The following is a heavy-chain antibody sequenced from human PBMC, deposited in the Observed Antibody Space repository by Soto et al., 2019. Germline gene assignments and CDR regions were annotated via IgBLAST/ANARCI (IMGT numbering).Heavy chain of an antibody. CDR3: ARVRGNYYDSSGYPDY. CDR1: GGSISSGGYS. J-gene: IGHJ4*02. Sequence: QLQLQESGSGLVKPSQTLSLTCAVSGGSISSGGYSWSWIRHPPGKGLEWIGYIYHSGSTYYNSSLKCRVTISVDRSMNQFSLKLSSVTAADTAVYYCARVRGNYYDSSGYPDYWCQGTLVTVSS. D-gene: IGHD3-22*01. V-gene: IGHV4-30-2*01. CDR2: IYHSGST.